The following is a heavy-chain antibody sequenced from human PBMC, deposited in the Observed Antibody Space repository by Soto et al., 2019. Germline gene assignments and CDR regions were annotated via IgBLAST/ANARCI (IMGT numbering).Heavy chain of an antibody. J-gene: IGHJ4*02. CDR3: ATYSGSYYVGY. CDR1: GFTFSSYE. CDR2: ISSSGSTI. D-gene: IGHD1-26*01. Sequence: EVQLVESGGGLVQPGGSLRLSCAASGFTFSSYEMNWVRQAPGKGLEWVSYISSSGSTIYYADSVKGRFTISRDNAKNSLYLQMNSLIAEDTAVYYCATYSGSYYVGYWGQGTLVTVSS. V-gene: IGHV3-48*03.